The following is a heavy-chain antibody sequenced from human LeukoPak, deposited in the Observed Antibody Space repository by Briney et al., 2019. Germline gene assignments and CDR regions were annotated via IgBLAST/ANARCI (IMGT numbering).Heavy chain of an antibody. J-gene: IGHJ4*02. CDR3: AKYNSDWYDDY. CDR2: ISGSGGST. D-gene: IGHD6-19*01. Sequence: GGSLRLSCAASGFTFYSYAMTWVRQAPGKGLEWVSAISGSGGSTYYADSVKGRFAISRDNSKNTLYLQMSSLRAEDTALYYCAKYNSDWYDDYWGQGTLVTVSS. CDR1: GFTFYSYA. V-gene: IGHV3-23*01.